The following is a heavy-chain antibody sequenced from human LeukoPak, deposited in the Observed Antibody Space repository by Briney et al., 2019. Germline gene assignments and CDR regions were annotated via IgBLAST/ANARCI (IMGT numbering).Heavy chain of an antibody. CDR2: ISYDGSNK. V-gene: IGHV3-30-3*01. J-gene: IGHJ4*02. D-gene: IGHD5-24*01. CDR3: ARDRRDGYNKVLDY. CDR1: GFTFSSYA. Sequence: GGSLRLSCAASGFTFSSYAMHWVRQAPGEGLEWVAVISYDGSNKYYADSVKGRFTISRDNSKNTLYLQMNSLRAGDTAVYYCARDRRDGYNKVLDYWGQGTLVTVSS.